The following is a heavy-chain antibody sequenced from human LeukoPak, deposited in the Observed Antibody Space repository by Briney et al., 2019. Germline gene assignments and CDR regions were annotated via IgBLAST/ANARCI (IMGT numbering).Heavy chain of an antibody. CDR1: GFTFSSYA. Sequence: PGGSLRLSCAASGFTFSSYAMHWVRQAPGKGLEWVAVISYDGSNKYYADSVKGRFTISRDNSKNTLYLQMNSLRAEDTAVYYCAKVPALYSSRLIDYWGQGTLVTVSS. CDR3: AKVPALYSSRLIDY. D-gene: IGHD6-13*01. CDR2: ISYDGSNK. V-gene: IGHV3-30*04. J-gene: IGHJ4*02.